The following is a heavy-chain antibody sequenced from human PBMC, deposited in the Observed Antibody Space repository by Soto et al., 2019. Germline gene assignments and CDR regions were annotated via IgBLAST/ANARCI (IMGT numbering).Heavy chain of an antibody. CDR2: IYHTEST. V-gene: IGHV4-4*02. D-gene: IGHD4-17*01. CDR3: ARYDFGTFDY. Sequence: SETLSLTCAVSGDSISSSFWWSWVRQPPGKGLEWIGEIYHTESTVYDPSLKSRVTISVDKSKNQFSLNLDSVTAADTAVYYCARYDFGTFDYWGRGILVTVSS. J-gene: IGHJ4*02. CDR1: GDSISSSFW.